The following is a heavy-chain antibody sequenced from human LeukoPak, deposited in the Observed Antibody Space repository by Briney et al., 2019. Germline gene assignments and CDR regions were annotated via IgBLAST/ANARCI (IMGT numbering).Heavy chain of an antibody. V-gene: IGHV3-11*01. J-gene: IGHJ4*02. CDR1: GFTFSDYY. CDR2: ISSSGSTI. D-gene: IGHD3-22*01. CDR3: ARDRVVITGDYFDY. Sequence: GRSLRLSCAASGFTFSDYYMSWIRQAPGKGLEWVSYISSSGSTIYYADSVKGRFTISRDNAKNSLYLQMNSLRAEDTAVYYCARDRVVITGDYFDYWGQGTLVTVSS.